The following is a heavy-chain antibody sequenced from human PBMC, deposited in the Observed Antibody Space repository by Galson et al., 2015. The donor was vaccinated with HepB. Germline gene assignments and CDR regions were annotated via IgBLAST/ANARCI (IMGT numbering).Heavy chain of an antibody. Sequence: SLRLSCAASGFTFSSYFMDWVRLAPGKGLVWVSDTNRDGSVTRYADSVKGRFTISRDNAKNMLYLQMNSLRFYDAAIYYCARGGVVGGTDYWGQGTLVTVSS. J-gene: IGHJ4*02. CDR2: TNRDGSVT. V-gene: IGHV3-74*01. D-gene: IGHD6-19*01. CDR1: GFTFSSYF. CDR3: ARGGVVGGTDY.